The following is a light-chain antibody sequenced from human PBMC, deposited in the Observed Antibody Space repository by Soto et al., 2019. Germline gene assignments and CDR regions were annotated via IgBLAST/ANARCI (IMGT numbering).Light chain of an antibody. V-gene: IGKV1-9*01. CDR3: QHLNIYPWT. CDR1: QGIYTY. CDR2: AAS. J-gene: IGKJ1*01. Sequence: DIPLTQSPSFLSASVGDIVTITCRARQGIYTYLAWYQQKPGKAPELLIYAASTLQSGVPSRFSGSGSGTEFTLTISSLQPEDFATYYCQHLNIYPWTLGQGTKVEIK.